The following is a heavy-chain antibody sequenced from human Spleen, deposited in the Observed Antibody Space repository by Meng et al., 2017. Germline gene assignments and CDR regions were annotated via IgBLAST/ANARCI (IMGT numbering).Heavy chain of an antibody. CDR3: ARGVAVAGLDY. J-gene: IGHJ4*02. D-gene: IGHD6-19*01. CDR1: GGSFVDYY. CDR2: INHSGST. V-gene: IGHV4-34*01. Sequence: VQEQQSGAGLFKRSETLPVYGVVSGGSFVDYYWSWIRQPPGKGLEWIGEINHSGSTNYNPSLKSRATISVDTSKNQFSLKLSSVTAADTAVYYCARGVAVAGLDYWGQGTLVTVSS.